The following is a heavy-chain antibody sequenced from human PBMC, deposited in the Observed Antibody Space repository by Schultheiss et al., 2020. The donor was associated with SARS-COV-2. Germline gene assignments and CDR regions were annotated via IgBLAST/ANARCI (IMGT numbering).Heavy chain of an antibody. J-gene: IGHJ4*02. Sequence: ASVKVSCKASGYTFTGYYMHWVRQAPGQGLEWMGWINPNSGGTNYAQKFQGRVTITADESTSTAYMELSSLRSEDTAVYYCARVKTHDSSGYYLDYWGQGTLVTVSS. CDR2: INPNSGGT. D-gene: IGHD3-22*01. CDR1: GYTFTGYY. V-gene: IGHV1-2*02. CDR3: ARVKTHDSSGYYLDY.